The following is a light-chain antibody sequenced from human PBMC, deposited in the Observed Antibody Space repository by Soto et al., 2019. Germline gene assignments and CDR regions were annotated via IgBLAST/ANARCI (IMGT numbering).Light chain of an antibody. Sequence: QSVLTQPPSVSEAPRQRVTISCSGSSSNIGNNAVNWYQQLPGKAPKLLIYYDDLLPSGVSDRFSGSKSGTSASLAISGLQSEDEADYDCAAWDDSLKGLVFGGGTELTV. J-gene: IGLJ2*01. CDR1: SSNIGNNA. V-gene: IGLV1-36*01. CDR3: AAWDDSLKGLV. CDR2: YDD.